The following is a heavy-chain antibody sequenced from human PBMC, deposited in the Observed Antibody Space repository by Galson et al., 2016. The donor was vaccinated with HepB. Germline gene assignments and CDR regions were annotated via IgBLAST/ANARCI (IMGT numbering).Heavy chain of an antibody. Sequence: TLSLTCIVSSGSISTSGYYWSWIRQHPGKGLEWIGYIYYSGSTYYNPSLKGRVTISVDTSKNQFSLKLGSVTAADTAVYYCARKTEMTTISRGDAFDIWGQGTMVTVSS. V-gene: IGHV4-31*03. CDR1: SGSISTSGYY. J-gene: IGHJ3*02. CDR2: IYYSGST. CDR3: ARKTEMTTISRGDAFDI. D-gene: IGHD5-24*01.